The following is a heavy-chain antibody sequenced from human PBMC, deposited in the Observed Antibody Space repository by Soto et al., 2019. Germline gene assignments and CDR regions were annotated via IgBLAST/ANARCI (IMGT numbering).Heavy chain of an antibody. CDR3: ARLGGYVSVGYYYLWDS. D-gene: IGHD3-22*01. J-gene: IGHJ4*02. V-gene: IGHV4-39*01. CDR1: EGSMTSDSSY. Sequence: SETLSLSCLVSEGSMTSDSSYWGWIRQPPGKGLEWIGVINHSGSTYHNLSLKGRVTMSVDTSRNQFSLKLTSMTAADTAVYYCARLGGYVSVGYYYLWDSWGQGTLVTVSS. CDR2: INHSGST.